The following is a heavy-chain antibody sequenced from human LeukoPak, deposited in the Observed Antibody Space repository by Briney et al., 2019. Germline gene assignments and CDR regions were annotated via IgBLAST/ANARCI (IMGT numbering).Heavy chain of an antibody. CDR3: ARHGGGVYSFDY. CDR1: GGSISSSSYY. V-gene: IGHV4-39*01. D-gene: IGHD2-8*01. J-gene: IGHJ4*02. Sequence: KSSETLSLTCTVSGGSISSSSYYWGWIRQPPGKGLEWIGSICYSGSTYYNPSLKSRVTISVDTSKNQFSLKLSSVTAADTAVYYCARHGGGVYSFDYWGQGTLVTVSS. CDR2: ICYSGST.